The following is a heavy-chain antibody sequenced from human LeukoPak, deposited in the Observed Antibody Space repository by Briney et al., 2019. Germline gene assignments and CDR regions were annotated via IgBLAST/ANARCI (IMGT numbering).Heavy chain of an antibody. Sequence: GGSLRLSCAASGFTFDSYGMHWVRQAPGKGLEWVAFIRYDGSNTYYADSVKGRFTTSGDNSKNTLYLQMNSLRAEDTAVYYCAKDSGYSSGWYGGGAFDIWGQGTMVTVSS. CDR1: GFTFDSYG. CDR2: IRYDGSNT. CDR3: AKDSGYSSGWYGGGAFDI. V-gene: IGHV3-30*02. D-gene: IGHD6-19*01. J-gene: IGHJ3*02.